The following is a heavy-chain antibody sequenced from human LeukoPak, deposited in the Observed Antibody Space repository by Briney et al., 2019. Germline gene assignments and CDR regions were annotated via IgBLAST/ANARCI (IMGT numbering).Heavy chain of an antibody. J-gene: IGHJ4*02. D-gene: IGHD6-13*01. CDR3: AKDLIAAAGTFDY. CDR2: ISWNSGSI. CDR1: GFTFDDYA. V-gene: IGHV3-9*01. Sequence: PGRSLRLSCAASGFTFDDYAMHWVRQAPGKGLEWVSGISWNSGSIGYADSVKGRFTISRDNAKNSLYLQMNSLRAEDTAVYYCAKDLIAAAGTFDYWGQGTLVTVSS.